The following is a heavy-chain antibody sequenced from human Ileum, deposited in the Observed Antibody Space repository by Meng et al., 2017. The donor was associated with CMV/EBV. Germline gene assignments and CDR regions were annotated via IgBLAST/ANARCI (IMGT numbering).Heavy chain of an antibody. CDR2: INTNAGTT. CDR3: ARDGLSGRYFDY. CDR1: GYNFTTNN. V-gene: IGHV7-4-1*02. D-gene: IGHD1-26*01. J-gene: IGHJ4*02. Sequence: QVQLVQSGSDCRKPGASVTVSCKAYGYNFTTNNIIWVRQAPGQGPEWMGWINTNAGTTTYARGFTGRVVFSLDTSLSTTYLQIISLKAEDTAVYYCARDGLSGRYFDYWGQGTLVTVSS.